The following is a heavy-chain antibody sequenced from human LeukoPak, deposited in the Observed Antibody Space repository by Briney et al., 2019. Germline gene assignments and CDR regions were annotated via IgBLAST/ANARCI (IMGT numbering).Heavy chain of an antibody. V-gene: IGHV4-59*12. CDR2: IYYSGST. CDR3: ARELWGTFYYYYYMDV. J-gene: IGHJ6*03. CDR1: GGSISSYY. Sequence: PSETLSLTCTVSGGSISSYYWSWIRQPPGKGLEWIGYIYYSGSTNYNPSLKSRVTISVDTSKNQFSLKLSSVTAADTAVYYCARELWGTFYYYYYMDVWGKGTTVTISS. D-gene: IGHD3-16*01.